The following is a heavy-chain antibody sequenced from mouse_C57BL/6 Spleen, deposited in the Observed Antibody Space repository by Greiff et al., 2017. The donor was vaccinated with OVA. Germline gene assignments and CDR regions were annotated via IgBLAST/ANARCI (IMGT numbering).Heavy chain of an antibody. CDR1: GYTFTDYE. J-gene: IGHJ3*01. Sequence: QVHVKQSGAELVRPGASVTLSCKASGYTFTDYEMHWVKQTPVHGLEWIGAIDPETGGTAYNQKFKGKAILTADKSSRTVFMELRSLTSEDSAVYYCTRVYYGYDWFAYWSQGTLVTVSA. V-gene: IGHV1-15*01. CDR2: IDPETGGT. CDR3: TRVYYGYDWFAY. D-gene: IGHD2-2*01.